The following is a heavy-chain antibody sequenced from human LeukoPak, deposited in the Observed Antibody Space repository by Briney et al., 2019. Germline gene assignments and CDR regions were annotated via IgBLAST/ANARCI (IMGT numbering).Heavy chain of an antibody. J-gene: IGHJ6*02. V-gene: IGHV4-4*02. CDR1: GGSISSSNW. CDR3: ARENPIVGATFYYGVDV. D-gene: IGHD1-26*01. CDR2: IYHGGST. Sequence: SKTLSLTCAVSGGSISSSNWWSWVRQPPGKGLEWIGEIYHGGSTNYNPSLKSRVTISVDKSKNQFSLKLSSVTAADTAVYYCARENPIVGATFYYGVDVWGQGTTVTVSS.